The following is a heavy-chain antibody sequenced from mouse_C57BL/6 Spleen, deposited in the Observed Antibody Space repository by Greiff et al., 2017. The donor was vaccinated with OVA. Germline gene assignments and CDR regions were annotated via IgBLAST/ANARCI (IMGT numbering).Heavy chain of an antibody. CDR1: GYSITSGYY. D-gene: IGHD3-1*01. V-gene: IGHV3-6*01. J-gene: IGHJ1*03. CDR3: ARVGHSYWYFDV. CDR2: ISYDDSN. Sequence: DVQLQESGPGLVKPSQSLSLTCSVTGYSITSGYYWNWIRQFPGNKLEWMGYISYDDSNNYNPSLKNRISITRDTSKNQFFLKLNSVTTEDTATYYCARVGHSYWYFDVWGTGTTVTVSS.